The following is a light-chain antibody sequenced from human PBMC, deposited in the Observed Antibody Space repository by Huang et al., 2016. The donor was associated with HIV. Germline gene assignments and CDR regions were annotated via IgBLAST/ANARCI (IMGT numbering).Light chain of an antibody. CDR2: ASS. Sequence: DIQMTQSPSSLSASVGDRVTITCRASQSISRYLNWYQHKPGKAPERLIYASSSRQSGVPSRFSGSGSGTDFSLTISGLQPEDYATYYCQQGYSTPTFGQGTKVEMK. CDR1: QSISRY. CDR3: QQGYSTPT. J-gene: IGKJ1*01. V-gene: IGKV1-39*01.